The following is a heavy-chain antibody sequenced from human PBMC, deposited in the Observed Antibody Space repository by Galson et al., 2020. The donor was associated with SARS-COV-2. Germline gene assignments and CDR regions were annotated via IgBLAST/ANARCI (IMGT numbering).Heavy chain of an antibody. V-gene: IGHV3-48*04. J-gene: IGHJ4*02. CDR3: ASRYCRGGACYLDY. D-gene: IGHD2-15*01. CDR1: GLTLSSYT. Sequence: GGSLRLSCAASGLTLSSYTLTWGRQAPGKGLEWVSYISTSSYTISYADSVKGRFTISRDNAKNSLFLQMNSLRAEDTAVYYCASRYCRGGACYLDYWGQGTLVTVSS. CDR2: ISTSSYTI.